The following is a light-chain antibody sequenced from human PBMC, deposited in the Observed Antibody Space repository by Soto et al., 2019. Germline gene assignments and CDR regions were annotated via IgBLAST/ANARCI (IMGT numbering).Light chain of an antibody. CDR1: QTIGIY. Sequence: DIQMTQSPSSLSASVGDRVSITCRASQTIGIYLNWYQQKPGKAPKLLIYAASSLQGGVPSRFSGSGSGTDFTLTISSLQPEDFATYYCQQSYNTPRAFGQGTKVDIK. J-gene: IGKJ1*01. CDR2: AAS. CDR3: QQSYNTPRA. V-gene: IGKV1-39*01.